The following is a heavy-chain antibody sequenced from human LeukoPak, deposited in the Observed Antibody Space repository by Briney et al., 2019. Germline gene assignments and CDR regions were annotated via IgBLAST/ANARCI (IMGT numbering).Heavy chain of an antibody. CDR1: GDTFTSYY. D-gene: IGHD2-21*02. Sequence: GASVKVSCKASGDTFTSYYMHWVRQAPGQGLEWMGIINPSGGCTNYAQKFQGRVTMTKDTSTSTVYMELSSLRSEDTAVYYCAQAVVTAIYYFDYWGQGTLVTVSS. CDR3: AQAVVTAIYYFDY. J-gene: IGHJ4*02. CDR2: INPSGGCT. V-gene: IGHV1-46*01.